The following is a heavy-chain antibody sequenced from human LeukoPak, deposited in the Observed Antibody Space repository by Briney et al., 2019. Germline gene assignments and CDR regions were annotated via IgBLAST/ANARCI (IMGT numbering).Heavy chain of an antibody. CDR1: GGSISSSSYY. Sequence: PSETLSLTCTVSGGSISSSSYYWGWIRQPPGKGLEWIGSIYYSGSTYYNPSLKSRVTISVDTSKNQFSLKLSSVTAADTAVYYCASLFDYCSSTSCAAFDIWAKGQWSPSLQ. V-gene: IGHV4-39*01. J-gene: IGHJ3*02. CDR2: IYYSGST. CDR3: ASLFDYCSSTSCAAFDI. D-gene: IGHD2-2*01.